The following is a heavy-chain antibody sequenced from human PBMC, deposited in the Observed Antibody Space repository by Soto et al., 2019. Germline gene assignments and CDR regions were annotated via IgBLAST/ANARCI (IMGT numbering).Heavy chain of an antibody. J-gene: IGHJ4*02. V-gene: IGHV3-30*18. CDR2: ISYDGSNK. D-gene: IGHD3-22*01. CDR3: AKDFAPYYYDSSGSFDY. CDR1: GFTFSSYG. Sequence: PGGSLRLSCAASGFTFSSYGMHWVRQAPGKGLEWVAVISYDGSNKYYADSVKGRFTISRDNSKNTLYLQMNSLRAEDTAVYYCAKDFAPYYYDSSGSFDYWGQGTLVTVSS.